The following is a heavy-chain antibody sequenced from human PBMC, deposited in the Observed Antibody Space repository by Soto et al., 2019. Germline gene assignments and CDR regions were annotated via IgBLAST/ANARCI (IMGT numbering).Heavy chain of an antibody. J-gene: IGHJ4*02. CDR1: WSIFPNDD. CDR3: ARDGRDGDGYNLYY. Sequence: VSCNASWSIFPNDDFTLVRQATGQGLEWMGWMNPGSGDTGYAQKFQGRVTITADESTSTAYMELSSLRSEDTAVYYWARDGRDGDGYNLYYWGQGTRVNVPA. D-gene: IGHD5-12*01. V-gene: IGHV1-8*01. CDR2: MNPGSGDT.